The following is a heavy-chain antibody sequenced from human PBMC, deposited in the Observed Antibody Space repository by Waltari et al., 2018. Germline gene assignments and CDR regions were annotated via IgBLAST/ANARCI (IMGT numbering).Heavy chain of an antibody. D-gene: IGHD1-26*01. J-gene: IGHJ4*02. CDR3: ARPAVVGAMIPFDY. CDR1: GYTFTSYG. Sequence: QVQLVQSGAEVKKPGASVKVSCKASGYTFTSYGISWVRQAPGQGLEWMGWSIAYNVNTNYAQKVQCKVTMTADTSTSTAYMELRILRSDDTAVYYCARPAVVGAMIPFDYWGQGTLVTVSS. CDR2: SIAYNVNT. V-gene: IGHV1-18*01.